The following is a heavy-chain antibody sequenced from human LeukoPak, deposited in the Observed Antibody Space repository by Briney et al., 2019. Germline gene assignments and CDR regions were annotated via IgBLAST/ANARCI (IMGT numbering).Heavy chain of an antibody. V-gene: IGHV5-51*01. J-gene: IGHJ4*02. CDR1: GYSFTSYW. CDR3: ARPLRDYDSSGYYYYFDY. CDR2: IYPVDSDT. Sequence: GESLKISCKGSGYSFTSYWIGWVRQMPGKGLEWMGIIYPVDSDTRYSPSFQGQVTISADKSISTAYLQWSSLKASDTAMYYCARPLRDYDSSGYYYYFDYWGQGTLVTVSS. D-gene: IGHD3-22*01.